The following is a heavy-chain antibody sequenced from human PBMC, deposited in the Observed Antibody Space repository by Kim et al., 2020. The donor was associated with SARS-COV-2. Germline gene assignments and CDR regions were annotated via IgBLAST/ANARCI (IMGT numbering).Heavy chain of an antibody. V-gene: IGHV3-53*04. J-gene: IGHJ5*02. CDR3: ARGSALGWFDP. Sequence: TYYADSVKGRFTISRHNSKNTLYLQMNSLRAEDTAVYYCARGSALGWFDPWGQGTLVTVSS. CDR2: T. D-gene: IGHD3-3*02.